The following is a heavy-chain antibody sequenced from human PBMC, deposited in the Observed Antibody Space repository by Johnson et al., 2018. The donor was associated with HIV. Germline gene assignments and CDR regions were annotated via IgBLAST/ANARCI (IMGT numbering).Heavy chain of an antibody. CDR3: VKLPVAPSYGAFDI. V-gene: IGHV3-30*18. Sequence: QVQLVESGGGVVQPGRSLRLSCAASGFTFSNFGMHWVRQAPGKGLEWVAVISYDGTKKFYADSVKVRFTISRDNSKNTLYLEMNSLRGADTAVYYCVKLPVAPSYGAFDIWGQGTMVTVSS. D-gene: IGHD6-19*01. CDR2: ISYDGTKK. CDR1: GFTFSNFG. J-gene: IGHJ3*02.